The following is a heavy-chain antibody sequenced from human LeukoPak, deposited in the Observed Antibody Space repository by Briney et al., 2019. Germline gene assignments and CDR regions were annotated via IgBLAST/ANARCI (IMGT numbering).Heavy chain of an antibody. J-gene: IGHJ3*02. CDR3: ARELTIFGIVIQRYDAFDI. CDR1: GFTFSSYS. D-gene: IGHD3-3*01. V-gene: IGHV3-30-3*01. CDR2: ISFGGSIQ. Sequence: GGSLRLSCAVSGFTFSSYSLHWVRQAPGKGLEWVAVISFGGSIQKYADSVRGRFTISRDNSKNTLYLQMNSLRAEDTAVYYCARELTIFGIVIQRYDAFDIWGQGTMVTVST.